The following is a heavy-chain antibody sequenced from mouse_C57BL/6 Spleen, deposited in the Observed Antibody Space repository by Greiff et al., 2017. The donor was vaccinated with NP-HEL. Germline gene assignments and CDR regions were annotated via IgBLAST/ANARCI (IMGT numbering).Heavy chain of an antibody. CDR1: GYAFSSSW. Sequence: QVQLQQSGPELVKPGASVKISCKASGYAFSSSWMNWVKQRPGKGLEWIGRIYPGDGDTNYNGKFKGKATLTADKSSSTAYMQLSSLTSEDSAVYFCARGGLYDGYYWFAYWGQGTLVTVSA. V-gene: IGHV1-82*01. J-gene: IGHJ3*01. CDR2: IYPGDGDT. D-gene: IGHD2-3*01. CDR3: ARGGLYDGYYWFAY.